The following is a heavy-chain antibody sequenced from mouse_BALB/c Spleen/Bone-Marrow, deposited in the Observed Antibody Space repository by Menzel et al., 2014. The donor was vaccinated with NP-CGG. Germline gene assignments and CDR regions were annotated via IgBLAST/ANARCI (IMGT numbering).Heavy chain of an antibody. V-gene: IGHV1-69*02. CDR3: TRWLPYAMDY. CDR1: GYTFXNYW. Sequence: QVQLKQSGAELVRPGASVKLSCKASGYTFXNYWINWVKQRPGQGLEWIGNIYPSDSYTNYNQKFKDKATLTVDKSSSTAYTQLSSPTSEDSAVYYCTRWLPYAMDYWGQGTSVTISS. J-gene: IGHJ4*01. CDR2: IYPSDSYT. D-gene: IGHD2-2*01.